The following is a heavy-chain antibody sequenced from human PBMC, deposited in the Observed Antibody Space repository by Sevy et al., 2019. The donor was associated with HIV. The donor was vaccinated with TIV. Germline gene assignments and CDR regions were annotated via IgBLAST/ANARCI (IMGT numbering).Heavy chain of an antibody. CDR3: ARVKAYCSGGSCYSTMGADV. J-gene: IGHJ6*02. CDR1: GFTFSTYS. D-gene: IGHD2-15*01. Sequence: GGSLRLSCAVSGFTFSTYSMTWVRHAPGKGLEWVSSISSSSNYIYYPDSVKGRFTISRDNAKNSLYLQMNSLRAEDTAVYYCARVKAYCSGGSCYSTMGADVWGQGTTVTVSS. V-gene: IGHV3-21*01. CDR2: ISSSSNYI.